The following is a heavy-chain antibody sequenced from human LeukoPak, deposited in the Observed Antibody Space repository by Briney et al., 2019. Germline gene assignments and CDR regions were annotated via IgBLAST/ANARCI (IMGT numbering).Heavy chain of an antibody. J-gene: IGHJ4*02. CDR2: INNDGRST. Sequence: GGSLTLPCASSGFTFSFYWMHWVRQAPGKGLVWVSRINNDGRSTSYAGSVKGRFTISRDNAKNTLYLQMNSLRAEDTAVYYCARDNEYCTGGTCRLDYWGQGALVTVSS. D-gene: IGHD2-15*01. CDR1: GFTFSFYW. V-gene: IGHV3-74*01. CDR3: ARDNEYCTGGTCRLDY.